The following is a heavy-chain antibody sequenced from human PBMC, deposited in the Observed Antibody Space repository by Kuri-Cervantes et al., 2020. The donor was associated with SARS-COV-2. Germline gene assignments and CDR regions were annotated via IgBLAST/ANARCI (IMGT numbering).Heavy chain of an antibody. CDR1: GFTFSRYS. CDR2: IESDGSST. Sequence: GGSLRLSCAASGFTFSRYSMHWVRQAPGKGLVWVSRIESDGSSTTYADSVKGRFTISRDNTKNTLYSQMNSLRAEDTAVYYCARSSGAFNCWGHGTLVTVSS. D-gene: IGHD1-26*01. J-gene: IGHJ4*01. V-gene: IGHV3-74*01. CDR3: ARSSGAFNC.